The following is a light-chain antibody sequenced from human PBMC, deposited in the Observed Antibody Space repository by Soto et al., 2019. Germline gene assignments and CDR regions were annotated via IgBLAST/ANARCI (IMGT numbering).Light chain of an antibody. CDR2: DVS. J-gene: IGLJ1*01. CDR3: SSFTGGSTLVV. Sequence: QSALTQPASVSGSPGQSITISCTGTSSDVGGYNHVSWYQQHPGKAPKLMIYDVSNRPSGVSNRFSGSKSGNTASLTISGLQAEDEADYYCSSFTGGSTLVVFGTGTKLT. CDR1: SSDVGGYNH. V-gene: IGLV2-14*03.